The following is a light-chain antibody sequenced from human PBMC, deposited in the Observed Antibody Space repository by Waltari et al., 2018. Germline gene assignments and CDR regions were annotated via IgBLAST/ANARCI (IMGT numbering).Light chain of an antibody. Sequence: DIQMTQSPSSLSASVGDTVTITCRASQGINNWLAWYQQKPEKAPKSLIYVASSLQSGVPSRFSGSGSGTDFTLTISSLQPEDFATYYCQQYNIYPYTFGQGTKLEIK. J-gene: IGKJ2*01. CDR1: QGINNW. CDR3: QQYNIYPYT. V-gene: IGKV1D-16*01. CDR2: VAS.